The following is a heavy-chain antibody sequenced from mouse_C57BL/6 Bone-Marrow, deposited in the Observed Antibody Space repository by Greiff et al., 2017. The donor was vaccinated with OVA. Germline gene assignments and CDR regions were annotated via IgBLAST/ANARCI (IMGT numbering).Heavy chain of an antibody. CDR3: ARQGLGYYAMDY. V-gene: IGHV5-15*04. J-gene: IGHJ4*01. D-gene: IGHD3-3*01. Sequence: EVKLVESGGGLVQPGGSLKLSCAASGFTFSDYGMAWVRQAPRKGPEWVAFISNLAYSLYYADTVTGRFTISRVNAKKPLYLEMSSLRSEDTAMYYCARQGLGYYAMDYWGQGTSVTVSS. CDR1: GFTFSDYG. CDR2: ISNLAYSL.